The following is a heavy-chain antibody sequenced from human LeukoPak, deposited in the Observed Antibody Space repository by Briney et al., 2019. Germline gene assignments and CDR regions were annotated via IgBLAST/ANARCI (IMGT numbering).Heavy chain of an antibody. J-gene: IGHJ4*02. CDR1: GFTFSSYS. D-gene: IGHD3-3*01. CDR2: ISSSSSTI. Sequence: GGSLRLSCAASGFTFSSYSMNWVRQAPGKGLEWVSYISSSSSTIYYADSVKGRFTISRDNAKNSLYLQMNSLRAEDTAVYYCARDMALFWLTSFDYWGQGTLVTVSS. CDR3: ARDMALFWLTSFDY. V-gene: IGHV3-48*01.